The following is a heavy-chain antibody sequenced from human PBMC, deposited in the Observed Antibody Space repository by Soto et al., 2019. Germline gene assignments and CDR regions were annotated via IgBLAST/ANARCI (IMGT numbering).Heavy chain of an antibody. V-gene: IGHV6-1*01. D-gene: IGHD6-6*01. CDR3: ARVKIAARPPGYYYYGMDV. Sequence: SQTLSLTCAISGDGVSSNSAAWNWIRQSPSRGLEWLGRTYYRSKWYNDYAVSVKSRITINPDTSKNQFSLQLNSVTPEDTAVYYCARVKIAARPPGYYYYGMDVWGQGTTVTVSS. CDR1: GDGVSSNSAA. J-gene: IGHJ6*02. CDR2: TYYRSKWYN.